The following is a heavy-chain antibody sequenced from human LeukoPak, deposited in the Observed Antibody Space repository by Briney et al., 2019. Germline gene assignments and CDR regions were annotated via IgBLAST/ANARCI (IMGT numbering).Heavy chain of an antibody. Sequence: GGSLRLSCAASGFTFSSYEMNWVRQAPGKGLEWVSYISSSGSTIYYADSVKGRLTISRDNAKNSLYLQMNSLRAEDTAVYYCAELGITMIGGVWGKGTTVSISS. CDR2: ISSSGSTI. J-gene: IGHJ6*04. V-gene: IGHV3-48*03. CDR1: GFTFSSYE. CDR3: AELGITMIGGV. D-gene: IGHD3-10*02.